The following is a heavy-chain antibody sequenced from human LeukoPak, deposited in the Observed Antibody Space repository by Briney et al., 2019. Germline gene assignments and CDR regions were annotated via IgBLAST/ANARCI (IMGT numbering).Heavy chain of an antibody. CDR1: GFTFSNKA. Sequence: GGSLRLSCAASGFTFSNKAMSWVRQAPGKGLEWVSTISGSGGSTYYADSVKGRFTISRDNAKNSLYLQMNSLRAEDTAVYYCASLRGSCSGGSCYDYYGMDVWGQGTTVTVSS. V-gene: IGHV3-23*01. CDR3: ASLRGSCSGGSCYDYYGMDV. D-gene: IGHD2-15*01. J-gene: IGHJ6*02. CDR2: ISGSGGST.